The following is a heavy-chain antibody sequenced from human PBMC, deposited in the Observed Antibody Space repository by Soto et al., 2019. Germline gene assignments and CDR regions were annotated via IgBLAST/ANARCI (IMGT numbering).Heavy chain of an antibody. CDR2: ISGSGGST. CDR3: AKILLQYNYGGFDY. V-gene: IGHV3-23*01. Sequence: EVQLLESGGGLVQPGGSMRLSCAASGFTFSSYAMSWVRQAPGKGLEWVSTISGSGGSTYYADSVKGRFTISRDNSKNTLYLQMNSLRAEDTAVYYCAKILLQYNYGGFDYWGQGTLVTVSS. J-gene: IGHJ4*02. CDR1: GFTFSSYA. D-gene: IGHD5-18*01.